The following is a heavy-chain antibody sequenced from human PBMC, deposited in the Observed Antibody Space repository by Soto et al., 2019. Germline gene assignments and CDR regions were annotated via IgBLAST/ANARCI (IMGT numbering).Heavy chain of an antibody. CDR2: INPSGGST. V-gene: IGHV1-46*03. CDR1: GYTFTSYY. D-gene: IGHD2-2*01. J-gene: IGHJ3*02. CDR3: ARDRYPCSSTSCYADAFDI. Sequence: QVQLVQSGAEVKKPGASVKVSCKASGYTFTSYYMHRVRQAPGQGLEWMGVINPSGGSTSYAQKYQGRVTMTRDTSTSTVYMGLSSLRSEDTAVYYCARDRYPCSSTSCYADAFDIWGQGTMVTVSS.